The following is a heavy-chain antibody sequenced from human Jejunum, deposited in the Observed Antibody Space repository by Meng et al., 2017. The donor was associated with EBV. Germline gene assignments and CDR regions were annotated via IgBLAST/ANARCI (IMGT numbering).Heavy chain of an antibody. J-gene: IGHJ4*02. D-gene: IGHD1-1*01. CDR3: ARASLERLLEY. CDR1: GGSISSDGYY. Sequence: QVQLQESGPGLVKPSXXLSRTCAVSGGSISSDGYYWNWIRQSPGKGLEWIGYIFHSGGAWYNLSLKGRVTISVDVSKNEFSLKLTSVTAADTAVYYCARASLERLLEYWGQGTLVTVSS. V-gene: IGHV4-31*11. CDR2: IFHSGGA.